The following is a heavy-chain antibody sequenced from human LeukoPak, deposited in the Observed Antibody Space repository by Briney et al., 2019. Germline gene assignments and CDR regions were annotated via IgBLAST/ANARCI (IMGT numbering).Heavy chain of an antibody. CDR3: ARLQYCSGTSCYWFDP. CDR2: IYHTGST. V-gene: IGHV4-30-2*01. J-gene: IGHJ5*02. CDR1: GGSISSGLCS. D-gene: IGHD2-2*01. Sequence: SETLSLTCDVSGGSISSGLCSWSWIRQPLGKGLECIGYIYHTGSTHYNPSLKSRVTISVDTSKNQFSLRLSSVTAADTAVYYCARLQYCSGTSCYWFDPWGQGTLVTVSS.